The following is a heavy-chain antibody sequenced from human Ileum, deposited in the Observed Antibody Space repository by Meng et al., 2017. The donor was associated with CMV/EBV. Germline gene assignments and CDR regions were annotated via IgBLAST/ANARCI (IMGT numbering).Heavy chain of an antibody. J-gene: IGHJ3*01. V-gene: IGHV3-23*03. CDR2: IYSGDSGT. CDR1: GFTFRSYP. CDR3: ARALGLGAVMPNYDAFDL. D-gene: IGHD6-19*01. Sequence: GESLKISCVASGFTFRSYPMSWVRQAPGKGLEWVSLIYSGDSGTYYADSVKGRFTISRDNSHNTLYLQMHSLRAEDTAVYYCARALGLGAVMPNYDAFDLWGQGTVVTVSS.